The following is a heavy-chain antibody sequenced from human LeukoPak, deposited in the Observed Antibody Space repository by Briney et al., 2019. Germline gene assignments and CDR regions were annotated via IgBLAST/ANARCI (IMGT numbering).Heavy chain of an antibody. D-gene: IGHD6-25*01. Sequence: SETLSLTCTVSGGSISSYYWSWIRQPPGKGLEWIGYIYYSGSTNYNPSLKSRVTISVDTSKNQFSLKLSSVTAADTAVYYCARRTGCGVDDSSGYFDYWGQGTLVTVSS. CDR1: GGSISSYY. V-gene: IGHV4-59*01. CDR2: IYYSGST. CDR3: ARRTGCGVDDSSGYFDY. J-gene: IGHJ4*02.